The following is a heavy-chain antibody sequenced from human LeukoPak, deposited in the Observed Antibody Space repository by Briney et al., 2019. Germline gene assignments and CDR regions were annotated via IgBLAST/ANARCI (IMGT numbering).Heavy chain of an antibody. D-gene: IGHD3-22*01. J-gene: IGHJ4*02. CDR3: ARHRYYYDSSGYLTDY. CDR1: GYSFTSCW. CDR2: IYPGDSDT. V-gene: IGHV5-51*01. Sequence: GESLKISCKGSGYSFTSCWIGWVRQMPGKGLEWMGIIYPGDSDTRYSPSFQGQVTISADKSISTAYLQWSSLKASDTAMYYCARHRYYYDSSGYLTDYWGQGTLVTVSS.